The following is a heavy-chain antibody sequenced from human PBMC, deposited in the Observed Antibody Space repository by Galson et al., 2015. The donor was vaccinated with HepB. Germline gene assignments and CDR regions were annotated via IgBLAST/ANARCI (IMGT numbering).Heavy chain of an antibody. J-gene: IGHJ4*02. CDR2: IRSKANYYAT. D-gene: IGHD2-2*01. CDR1: GFTFSGSA. Sequence: LRLSCAASGFTFSGSAIDWVRQASGKGPEWVGRIRSKANYYATLYVPSLKGRFTISRDDSKNMAYLHMRSLKTEDTAVYYCIRLGDLSGYSSRWGQGTLVTVSS. V-gene: IGHV3-73*01. CDR3: IRLGDLSGYSSR.